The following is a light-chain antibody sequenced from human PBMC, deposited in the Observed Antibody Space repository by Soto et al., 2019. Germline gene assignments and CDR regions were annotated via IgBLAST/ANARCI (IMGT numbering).Light chain of an antibody. CDR2: SAS. J-gene: IGKJ2*01. CDR3: PQYYRSLYP. Sequence: EIVLTQSPGTLSLSPGERATLSCRASQSVSSTYLAWYQQKPGQAPRLLIYSASTRATGIPDRFSGSGSGTNFPLTIRRLGPVDFAVYYCPQYYRSLYPFRQGTNLEIQ. CDR1: QSVSSTY. V-gene: IGKV3-20*01.